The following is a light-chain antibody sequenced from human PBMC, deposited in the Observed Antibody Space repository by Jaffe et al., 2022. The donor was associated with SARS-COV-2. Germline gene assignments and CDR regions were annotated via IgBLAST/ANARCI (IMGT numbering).Light chain of an antibody. J-gene: IGKJ2*01. CDR1: QGISTY. CDR2: SAS. V-gene: IGKV1-9*01. CDR3: QQLNSYPPYT. Sequence: DIQLTQSPSFLSASVGDRVTITCRASQGISTYLAWYQQKPRKAPKLLIYSASILQSGVPSRFSGSGSGTEFTLTISSLQPEDFATYYCQQLNSYPPYTFGQGTKLEIK.